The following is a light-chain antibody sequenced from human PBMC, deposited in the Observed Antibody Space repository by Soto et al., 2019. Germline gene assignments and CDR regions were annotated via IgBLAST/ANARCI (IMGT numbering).Light chain of an antibody. CDR2: ANK. V-gene: IGLV1-44*01. Sequence: QSVLTQPPSASGTPGQRVTISCSGGSSNIGGNTVNWYQQLPGTAPKLLMFANKERPSGVPDRFSASKSGTSASLAINGLQPDDEADSYCATWDDSLNGWVFGGGTKLTVL. CDR1: SSNIGGNT. CDR3: ATWDDSLNGWV. J-gene: IGLJ3*02.